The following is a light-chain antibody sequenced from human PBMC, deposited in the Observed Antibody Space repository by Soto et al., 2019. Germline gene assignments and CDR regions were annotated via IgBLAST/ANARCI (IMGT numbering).Light chain of an antibody. V-gene: IGLV2-11*01. CDR3: SSYAGHYTVVN. J-gene: IGLJ2*01. CDR2: DVT. CDR1: SSDVGGYNY. Sequence: QSALTQPRSVSGSPGQSVTISCTGTSSDVGGYNYVSWYQQHPDTAPKLLIYDVTKRPSGVPDRFSGSKSGNTASLTISGLHADDEADYFCSSYAGHYTVVNFGGVTKLTVL.